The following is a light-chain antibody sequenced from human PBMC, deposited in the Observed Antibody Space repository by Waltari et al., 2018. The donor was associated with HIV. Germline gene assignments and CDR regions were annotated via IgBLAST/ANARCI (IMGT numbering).Light chain of an antibody. CDR3: SSYTSTYTLD. CDR2: DVS. Sequence: QSALTQPTSVSGSPGQSITISCTGTTSDVGGYSYVSWYQQYPGKAPKLMIYDVSNRPSGVSSRFSGSKSGNTASLTISGLQAEDEADYFCSSYTSTYTLDFGPGTRVTVL. V-gene: IGLV2-14*03. CDR1: TSDVGGYSY. J-gene: IGLJ1*01.